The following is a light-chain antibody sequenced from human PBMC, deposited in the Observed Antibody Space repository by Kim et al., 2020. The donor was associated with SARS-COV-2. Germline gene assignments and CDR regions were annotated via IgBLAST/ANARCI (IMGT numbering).Light chain of an antibody. J-gene: IGKJ1*01. CDR1: QSISSW. V-gene: IGKV1-5*01. Sequence: GDRVTITCRASQSISSWLAWYQQTPGKAPKTLIYDASSLERGVPSRFSGSGSGTEFTLTISSLQPDDFATYYCQQYNSYSPAWTFGQGT. CDR2: DAS. CDR3: QQYNSYSPAWT.